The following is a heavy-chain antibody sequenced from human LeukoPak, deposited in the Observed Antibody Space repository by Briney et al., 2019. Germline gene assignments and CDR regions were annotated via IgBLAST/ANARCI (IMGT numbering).Heavy chain of an antibody. CDR3: AKADSSGWWFDY. Sequence: GGSLRLSCAASGFTFSSYGMHWVRQAPGKGLEWVAVIWYGGSNKYYADSVKGRFTISRDNSKNTLYLQMNSLRAEDTAVYYCAKADSSGWWFDYWGQGTLVTVSS. CDR1: GFTFSSYG. J-gene: IGHJ4*02. D-gene: IGHD6-19*01. CDR2: IWYGGSNK. V-gene: IGHV3-30*02.